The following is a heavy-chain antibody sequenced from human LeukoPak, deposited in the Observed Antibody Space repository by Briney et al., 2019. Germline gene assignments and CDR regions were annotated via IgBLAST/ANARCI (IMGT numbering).Heavy chain of an antibody. Sequence: GGSLRLSCAASGFTFSSYGMHWVRQAPGEGLEWVAFIRFDESHKFYADSVKGRFTISRDNAKNSLYLQMNSLRAEDTAVYYCARERSGYNNAFDIWGQGTMVTVSS. CDR3: ARERSGYNNAFDI. J-gene: IGHJ3*02. D-gene: IGHD5-12*01. CDR2: IRFDESHK. V-gene: IGHV3-30*02. CDR1: GFTFSSYG.